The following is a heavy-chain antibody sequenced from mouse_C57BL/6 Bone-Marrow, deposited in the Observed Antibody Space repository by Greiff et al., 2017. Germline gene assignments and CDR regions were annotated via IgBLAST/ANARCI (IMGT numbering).Heavy chain of an antibody. Sequence: EVQRVESGGGLVQPGGSLKLSCAASGFTFSDYYMYWVRQTPEKRLEWVAYISNGGGSTYYPDTVKGRFTISRDNAKNTLYLQMSRLKSEDTAMYYCARPLYYGNYNYAMDYWGQGTSVTVSS. V-gene: IGHV5-12*01. CDR3: ARPLYYGNYNYAMDY. D-gene: IGHD2-1*01. J-gene: IGHJ4*01. CDR2: ISNGGGST. CDR1: GFTFSDYY.